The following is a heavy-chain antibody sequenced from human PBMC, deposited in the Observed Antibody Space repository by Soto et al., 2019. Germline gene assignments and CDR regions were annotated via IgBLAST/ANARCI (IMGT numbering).Heavy chain of an antibody. D-gene: IGHD2-2*01. CDR3: AGYCSSTTCFEVY. J-gene: IGHJ4*01. V-gene: IGHV3-66*01. CDR1: GFTVSSNY. Sequence: GGSLRLSCAASGFTVSSNYMGWVRQAPGKGLEWVSVIHSGDTTYYADSVKGRFTISRDDSKNTLYLQMYSLRDEDTAMYYCAGYCSSTTCFEVYWGRGTLVTVSS. CDR2: IHSGDTT.